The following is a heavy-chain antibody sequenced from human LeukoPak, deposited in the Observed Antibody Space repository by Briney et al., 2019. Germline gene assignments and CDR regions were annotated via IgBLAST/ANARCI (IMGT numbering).Heavy chain of an antibody. V-gene: IGHV3-21*06. CDR1: GFTFSSYT. J-gene: IGHJ3*02. CDR2: LSGTGRYI. Sequence: PGGSLRLSCAASGFTFSSYTMNWVRQAPGKGLEWVSSLSGTGRYIYYADLMKGRFTISRDNAKNSLYLQTNSLRAEDTAVYYCARSLRDAFDIWGQGTMVTVSS. CDR3: ARSLRDAFDI.